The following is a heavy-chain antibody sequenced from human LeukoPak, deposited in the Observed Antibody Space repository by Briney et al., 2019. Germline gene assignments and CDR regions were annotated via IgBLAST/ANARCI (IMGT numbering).Heavy chain of an antibody. CDR2: IYYSGST. Sequence: SETLSLTCSVSGDSISGSSYYWGWIRQPPGKGLEWIGSIYYSGSTYYNPSLKSRVTISVDTSKNQFSLKLSSVTAADTAVYYCAREMEDKSFSFGELRKNYYYYMDVWGKGTTVTVSS. CDR3: AREMEDKSFSFGELRKNYYYYMDV. V-gene: IGHV4-39*07. D-gene: IGHD3-10*01. CDR1: GDSISGSSYY. J-gene: IGHJ6*03.